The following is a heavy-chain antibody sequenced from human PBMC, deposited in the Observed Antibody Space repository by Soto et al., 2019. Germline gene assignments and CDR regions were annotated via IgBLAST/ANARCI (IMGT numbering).Heavy chain of an antibody. J-gene: IGHJ3*02. CDR2: IKQDGSEK. CDR3: ARDIFCGRDSCYSFTFDI. V-gene: IGHV3-7*01. Sequence: EVQLVESGGGLVQPGGSLRVSCAASGFTFSSYWMSWVRQAPGKGLEWVANIKQDGSEKYYVDSVKGRFTISRDNAKNSLYLQMNILRAEDTAVYYCARDIFCGRDSCYSFTFDIWGQGTMVTVSS. CDR1: GFTFSSYW. D-gene: IGHD2-15*01.